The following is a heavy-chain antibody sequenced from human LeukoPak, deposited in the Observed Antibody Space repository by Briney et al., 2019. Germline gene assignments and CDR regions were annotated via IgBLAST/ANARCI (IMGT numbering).Heavy chain of an antibody. CDR1: GFTLSTYS. J-gene: IGHJ6*02. D-gene: IGHD3/OR15-3a*01. CDR3: ARGGVGLIIIPGWEYDYYGMDV. V-gene: IGHV3-21*01. CDR2: ISSSGSYM. Sequence: PGGSLRLSCAASGFTLSTYSMNWVRQAPGKGLEWVSSISSSGSYMYYVDSVKGRFTISRDNAKNSLYLQMNSPRAEDTAVYYCARGGVGLIIIPGWEYDYYGMDVWGQGTTVTVSS.